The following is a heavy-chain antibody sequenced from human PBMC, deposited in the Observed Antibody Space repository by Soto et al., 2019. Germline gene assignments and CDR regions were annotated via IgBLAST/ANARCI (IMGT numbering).Heavy chain of an antibody. CDR3: VRASSASFHWFDP. V-gene: IGHV3-21*01. Sequence: GGSLRLSCAASGFTFSSYSMNWVRQAPGKGLEWVSSISSSSSYIYYADSVKGRFTISRDNAKNSLYLQMNSLRAEDTAVYYCVRASSASFHWFDPWGQGTLVTVSS. CDR1: GFTFSSYS. J-gene: IGHJ5*02. D-gene: IGHD6-6*01. CDR2: ISSSSSYI.